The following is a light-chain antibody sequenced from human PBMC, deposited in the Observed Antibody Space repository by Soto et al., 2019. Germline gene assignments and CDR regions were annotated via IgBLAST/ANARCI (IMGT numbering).Light chain of an antibody. Sequence: QSALTQPPSASGSPGQSVTISCTGTTSDVGGYNYVSWYQQHPGKAPNLLIYEVTNRPSGVSNRFSGSKSGNTASLTISGLQAEDEADYYCSSYTSSSTLVIFGGGTKLTVL. CDR3: SSYTSSSTLVI. CDR1: TSDVGGYNY. V-gene: IGLV2-14*01. J-gene: IGLJ2*01. CDR2: EVT.